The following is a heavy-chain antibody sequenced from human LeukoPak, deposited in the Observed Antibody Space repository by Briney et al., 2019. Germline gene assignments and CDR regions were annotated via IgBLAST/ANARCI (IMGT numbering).Heavy chain of an antibody. D-gene: IGHD6-19*01. CDR1: GGSFSGYY. CDR3: ARQVAGSEY. CDR2: INHSGST. V-gene: IGHV4-34*01. J-gene: IGHJ4*02. Sequence: SETLSLTCAVYGGSFSGYYWSWIRQPPGKGLEWIGEINHSGSTNYNPSLKSRVTISVDTSKNQFSLKLSSVTAADTAVYYCARQVAGSEYWGQGTLVTVS.